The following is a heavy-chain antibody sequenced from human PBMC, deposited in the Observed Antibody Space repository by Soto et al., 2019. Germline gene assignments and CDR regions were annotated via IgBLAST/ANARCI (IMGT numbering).Heavy chain of an antibody. D-gene: IGHD6-13*01. CDR2: MSPNSGNT. Sequence: ASVQVSCKATGHTFTSYDSNWVRQATGQGLEWMGWMSPNSGNTGYAQKFQGRVTMTRNTSISTAYMELSSLRSEDTAVYYCANSGIAAAGTRPAFYYYYGMDVWGQGTTVTVSS. CDR3: ANSGIAAAGTRPAFYYYYGMDV. V-gene: IGHV1-8*01. CDR1: GHTFTSYD. J-gene: IGHJ6*02.